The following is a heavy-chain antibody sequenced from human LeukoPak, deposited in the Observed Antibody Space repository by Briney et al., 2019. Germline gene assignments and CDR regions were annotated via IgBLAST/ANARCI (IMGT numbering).Heavy chain of an antibody. V-gene: IGHV4-34*01. J-gene: IGHJ3*02. Sequence: PSKTLSLTCAVYGGSFSGYYWSWIRQPPGKGLEWIGEINHSGSTNYNPSLKSRVTISVDTSKNQFSLKLSSVTAADTAVYYCARGSYCSSTSCENAFDIWGQGTMVTVSS. D-gene: IGHD2-2*01. CDR2: INHSGST. CDR3: ARGSYCSSTSCENAFDI. CDR1: GGSFSGYY.